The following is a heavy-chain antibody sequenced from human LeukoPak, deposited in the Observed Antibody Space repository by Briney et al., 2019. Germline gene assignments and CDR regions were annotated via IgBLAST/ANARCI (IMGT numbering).Heavy chain of an antibody. J-gene: IGHJ5*02. Sequence: SETLSLTCSVSGGSISSHYWSWIRQPPGKGLEWIGYIYSSGSTNYNPSLKSRVTMSVDTSKNQFSLKLTSVTAADTAVYYCARSRDSSGYRNNWFDPWGQGTLVTVSS. CDR3: ARSRDSSGYRNNWFDP. V-gene: IGHV4-59*11. CDR1: GGSISSHY. D-gene: IGHD3-22*01. CDR2: IYSSGST.